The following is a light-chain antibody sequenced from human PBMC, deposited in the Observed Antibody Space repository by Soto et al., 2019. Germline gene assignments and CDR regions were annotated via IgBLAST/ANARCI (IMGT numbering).Light chain of an antibody. CDR2: AAS. CDR1: QGIRSD. CDR3: LQDYGYPRT. J-gene: IGKJ1*01. Sequence: AIQMTQSPSSLSASVGDRVTITCRASQGIRSDLAWYQKKSGKAPKLLIYAASSLQSWVPSRFSGSGFGSDFTLPISSLQPEDFATYYCLQDYGYPRTLGQGTSVEI. V-gene: IGKV1-6*01.